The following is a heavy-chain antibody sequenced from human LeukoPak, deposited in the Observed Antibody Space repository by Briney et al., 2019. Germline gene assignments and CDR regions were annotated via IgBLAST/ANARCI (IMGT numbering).Heavy chain of an antibody. CDR2: ISAYNGNT. CDR3: ARDQLGSSWEKNDY. J-gene: IGHJ4*02. CDR1: GYTFTSYG. V-gene: IGHV1-18*01. D-gene: IGHD6-13*01. Sequence: ASVKVSCKASGYTFTSYGISWVRQAPGQGLEWMGWISAYNGNTNYAQKLQGRVTMTTDTSTSTAYMELRSLRSDDTAVYYCARDQLGSSWEKNDYWGQGTLVTVSS.